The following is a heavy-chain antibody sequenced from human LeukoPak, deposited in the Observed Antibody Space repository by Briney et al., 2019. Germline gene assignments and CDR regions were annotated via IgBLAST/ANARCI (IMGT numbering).Heavy chain of an antibody. D-gene: IGHD2-15*01. CDR1: GGSISSYY. CDR3: ARESVVAATRGVNRFDP. Sequence: PSETLSLTCTVSGGSISSYYWSWIRQPPGKGLDWIGYIYYSGSTNYNPSLKSRVTISVDTSKNQFSLKLSSVTAADTAVYYCARESVVAATRGVNRFDPWGQGTLVTVSS. V-gene: IGHV4-59*01. CDR2: IYYSGST. J-gene: IGHJ5*02.